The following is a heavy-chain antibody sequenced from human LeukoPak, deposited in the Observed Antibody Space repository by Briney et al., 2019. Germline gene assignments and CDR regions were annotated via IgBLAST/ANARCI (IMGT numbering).Heavy chain of an antibody. J-gene: IGHJ5*02. Sequence: GGSLKLSCAASGFTFSDSAIHWVRQASGKGLEWVGRIRDKGYGHATAYAASVKGRFTLSRDDSKNTAYLRMNSLKTEDTALYYCTTPNEGNWFDPWGQGTLVTVSS. V-gene: IGHV3-73*01. D-gene: IGHD2-8*01. CDR1: GFTFSDSA. CDR3: TTPNEGNWFDP. CDR2: IRDKGYGHAT.